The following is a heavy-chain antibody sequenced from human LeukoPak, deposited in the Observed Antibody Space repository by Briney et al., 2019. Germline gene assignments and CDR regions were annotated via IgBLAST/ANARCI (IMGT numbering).Heavy chain of an antibody. J-gene: IGHJ4*02. CDR2: VYFTGST. CDR3: ARWRSSAHYWDS. V-gene: IGHV4-59*01. D-gene: IGHD3-22*01. Sequence: SETLSLTCTVSGVSISNYYWNWIRRPPGKALEWIGYVYFTGSTNYNPSLKSRVTLSIDTSKSQLSLKLSSVTAADTAVYYCARWRSSAHYWDSWGQGTLVTVSS. CDR1: GVSISNYY.